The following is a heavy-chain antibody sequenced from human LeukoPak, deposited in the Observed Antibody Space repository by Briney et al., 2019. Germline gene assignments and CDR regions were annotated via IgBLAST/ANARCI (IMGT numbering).Heavy chain of an antibody. J-gene: IGHJ4*02. V-gene: IGHV3-7*01. CDR1: GFSFRDYW. CDR2: IEPDGSGK. D-gene: IGHD3-10*01. Sequence: GGSLRLSCAASGFSFRDYWMSWVRQAPGKGLEWVADIEPDGSGKTYVDSVKGRFTISRDNAQQSLYLQMDTLTAEDTAVYYCVTSWVRQQRDFWGQGTLVTVSS. CDR3: VTSWVRQQRDF.